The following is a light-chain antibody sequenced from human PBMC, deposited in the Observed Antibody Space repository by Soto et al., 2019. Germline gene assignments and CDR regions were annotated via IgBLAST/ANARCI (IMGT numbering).Light chain of an antibody. CDR3: QQRSNWPPT. V-gene: IGKV3-11*01. CDR2: DAS. Sequence: IVVTQSPGTLSLSPGERATLSCGASQSVNSYLAWYQQKPGQAPRLLIYDASNRATGIPARFSGSGSGTDFTLTISSLEPEDFAVYYCQQRSNWPPTFGQGTRLEIK. CDR1: QSVNSY. J-gene: IGKJ5*01.